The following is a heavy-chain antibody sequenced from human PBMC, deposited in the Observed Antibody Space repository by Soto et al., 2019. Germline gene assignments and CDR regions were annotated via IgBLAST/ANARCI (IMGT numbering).Heavy chain of an antibody. CDR3: AKESMPEHYGDTLFDY. V-gene: IGHV3-23*01. CDR2: ISGSGGTT. Sequence: GGSLRLSCAASGFTFSSFAISWVRQAPGKGLEWVSSISGSGGTTDYADSVKGRFTISRDNSQNTVHLQISILRPEDTAVYYCAKESMPEHYGDTLFDYWGQGTRVTVSS. CDR1: GFTFSSFA. D-gene: IGHD4-17*01. J-gene: IGHJ4*02.